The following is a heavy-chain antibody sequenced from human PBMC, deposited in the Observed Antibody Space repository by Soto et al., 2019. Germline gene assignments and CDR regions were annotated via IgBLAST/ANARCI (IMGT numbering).Heavy chain of an antibody. CDR3: ARLVQLIQGRRFDP. V-gene: IGHV4-30-4*01. D-gene: IGHD6-13*01. CDR2: INYSGGT. J-gene: IGHJ5*02. CDR1: GGSISSGDYY. Sequence: QVQLQESGPGLVKPSQTLSLTCTVSGGSISSGDYYWSWIRQPPGKGLVWIGYINYSGGTYYNPTLKRRVTIALDTSTNPFSLKLSSVTAADTAVYYCARLVQLIQGRRFDPWGQGTLVTVSS.